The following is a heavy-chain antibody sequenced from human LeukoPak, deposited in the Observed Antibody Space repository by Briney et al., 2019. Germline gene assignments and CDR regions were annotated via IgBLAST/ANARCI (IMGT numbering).Heavy chain of an antibody. CDR1: GFTFSSYW. V-gene: IGHV3-74*01. Sequence: GGPLRLSCAASGFTFSSYWMHWVRQAPGKGLVWVSRINSDGSSTSYADSVKGRFTISRDNAKNSLYLQMNSLRVEDTAVYYCAELGITMIGGVWGKGTTVTISS. CDR3: AELGITMIGGV. CDR2: INSDGSST. D-gene: IGHD3-10*02. J-gene: IGHJ6*04.